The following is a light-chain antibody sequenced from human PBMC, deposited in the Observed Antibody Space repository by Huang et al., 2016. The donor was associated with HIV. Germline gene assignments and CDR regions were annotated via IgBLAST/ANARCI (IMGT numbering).Light chain of an antibody. J-gene: IGKJ1*01. CDR1: QSISNY. V-gene: IGKV1-39*01. Sequence: DIQMTQSPSSLSASVGDRVIITCRSSQSISNYLNWYQQKPRKAPKLLIYNASTLQSGVPSRFSGSGSGRDFTLTISSLQPEDFVTYYCQQSYTSPKTFGQGTKVEI. CDR2: NAS. CDR3: QQSYTSPKT.